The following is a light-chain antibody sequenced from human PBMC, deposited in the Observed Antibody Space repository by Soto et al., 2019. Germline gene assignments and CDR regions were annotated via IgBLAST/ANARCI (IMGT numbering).Light chain of an antibody. Sequence: QLVLTQSSSASASLGSSVKLTCTLSSGHSTYIIAWHQQQPGKAPRYLMKLEGSGSYKKGSGVPDRFSGSSFGADRYLTISNLQFEDEADYYCETWGSNTYVFGTGTKVTVL. CDR2: LEGSGSY. CDR1: SGHSTYI. V-gene: IGLV4-60*02. J-gene: IGLJ1*01. CDR3: ETWGSNTYV.